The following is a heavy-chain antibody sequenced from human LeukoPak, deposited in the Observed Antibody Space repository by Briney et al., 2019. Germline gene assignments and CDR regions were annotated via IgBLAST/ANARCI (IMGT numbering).Heavy chain of an antibody. J-gene: IGHJ4*02. CDR2: IGGSGGST. V-gene: IGHV3-23*01. D-gene: IGHD6-19*01. CDR1: GFTFSSYA. CDR3: AKDVGAVAGTGYYFDY. Sequence: GASLRLPCAASGFTFSSYAMSWVRQAPGKGLEWVSAIGGSGGSTYYADSVKGRFTISRDNSKNTLYLQMNSLRVEDTAVYYCAKDVGAVAGTGYYFDYWGQGTLVTVSS.